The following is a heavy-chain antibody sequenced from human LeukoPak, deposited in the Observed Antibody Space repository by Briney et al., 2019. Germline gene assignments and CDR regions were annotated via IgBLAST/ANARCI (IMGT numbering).Heavy chain of an antibody. CDR3: ARTTPYSSSSNDAFDI. CDR1: GYTFTGYY. CDR2: INPNSGGT. V-gene: IGHV1-2*02. D-gene: IGHD6-6*01. Sequence: ASVKVSCKASGYTFTGYYIHCVRQAPGQGLEWMGWINPNSGGTSYAQKFQGRVTMTRDTSISTAYMELSRLRSDDTAVYYCARTTPYSSSSNDAFDIWGQGTLVTVSS. J-gene: IGHJ3*02.